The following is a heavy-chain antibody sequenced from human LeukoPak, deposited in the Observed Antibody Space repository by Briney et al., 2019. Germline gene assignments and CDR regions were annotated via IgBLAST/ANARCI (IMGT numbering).Heavy chain of an antibody. Sequence: SETLSLTCTVSGGSISSYYCSWIRRPPGKGLEWIGYIYYSGSTNYNPSLKSRVTISVDTSKNQFSLKLSSVTAADTAVYYCAGVGFVISGTTVVTGDGDAFDIWGQGTMVTVSS. D-gene: IGHD4-23*01. CDR1: GGSISSYY. CDR3: AGVGFVISGTTVVTGDGDAFDI. J-gene: IGHJ3*02. V-gene: IGHV4-59*01. CDR2: IYYSGST.